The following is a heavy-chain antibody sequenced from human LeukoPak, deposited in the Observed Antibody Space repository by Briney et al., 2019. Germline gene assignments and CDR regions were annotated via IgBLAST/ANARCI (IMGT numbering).Heavy chain of an antibody. J-gene: IGHJ4*02. CDR1: GVTFSNAW. V-gene: IGHV3-15*01. Sequence: PGGSLRLSCAAPGVTFSNAWMTWVRQAPGKGLEWVGRIKSKTDGGTTDYAAPVKGRFTISRDDSKNTLYLQMNSLKTEDTAVYYCSTGVIGTTAYWGQGTLVTVSS. D-gene: IGHD1-7*01. CDR3: STGVIGTTAY. CDR2: IKSKTDGGTT.